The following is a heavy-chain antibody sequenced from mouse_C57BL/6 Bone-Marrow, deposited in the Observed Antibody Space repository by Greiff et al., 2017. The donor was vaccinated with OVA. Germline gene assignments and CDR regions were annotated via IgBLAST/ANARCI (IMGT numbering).Heavy chain of an antibody. CDR2: IRNKANNHAT. D-gene: IGHD4-1*01. Sequence: EVKLEESGGGLVQPGGSMKLSCAASGFTFSDAWMDWVRQSPEKGLEWVAEIRNKANNHATYYAESVKGRFTISRDDSKSSVYLQMNSLRAEDTGSYYCTPKLGRVYWYFDVWGTGTTVTVSS. J-gene: IGHJ1*03. CDR3: TPKLGRVYWYFDV. CDR1: GFTFSDAW. V-gene: IGHV6-6*01.